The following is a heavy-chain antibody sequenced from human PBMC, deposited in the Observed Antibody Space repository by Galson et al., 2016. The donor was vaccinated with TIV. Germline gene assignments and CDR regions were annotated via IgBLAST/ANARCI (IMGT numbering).Heavy chain of an antibody. CDR1: GDSISSSSYY. J-gene: IGHJ4*02. CDR2: IFYSGNT. CDR3: ARGEFGDYERGSEGFDN. Sequence: ETLSLTCTVSGDSISSSSYYWGWIRQSPGKGLEWIGSIFYSGNTFYSPSLKSRLSLSRDTSKNQFSLKLTSVTAADTAVYFCARGEFGDYERGSEGFDNWGQGALVVVS. V-gene: IGHV4-39*07. D-gene: IGHD4-17*01.